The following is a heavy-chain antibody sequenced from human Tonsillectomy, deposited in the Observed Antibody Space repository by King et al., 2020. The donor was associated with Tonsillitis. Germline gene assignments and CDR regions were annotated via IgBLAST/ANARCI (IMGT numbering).Heavy chain of an antibody. V-gene: IGHV3-30*18. Sequence: VQLVESGGGVVQPGRSLRLSCAASGFTFSSYGMHWVRQAPGKGLEWVAVISYDGSNKYYADSVKGRFTISRDNSKNTLYLQMNILRAEDTAVYYCAKEGPFRQYLGGDYWGQRTLVSV. CDR1: GFTFSSYG. CDR3: AKEGPFRQYLGGDY. J-gene: IGHJ4*02. D-gene: IGHD4-11*01. CDR2: ISYDGSNK.